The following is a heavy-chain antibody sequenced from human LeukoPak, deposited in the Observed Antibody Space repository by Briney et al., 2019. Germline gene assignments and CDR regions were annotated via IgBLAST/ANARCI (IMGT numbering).Heavy chain of an antibody. CDR1: GFTFSSYA. D-gene: IGHD3-16*01. V-gene: IGHV3-23*01. CDR2: ISGSGGST. J-gene: IGHJ2*01. CDR3: ARGDPERGVWYFDL. Sequence: GGSLRLSCAASGFTFSSYAMSWVRQAPGKGLEWVSAISGSGGSTYYADSVKGRFTIPRDNSKNTLYLQMNSLRAEDTAVYYCARGDPERGVWYFDLWGRGTLVTVSS.